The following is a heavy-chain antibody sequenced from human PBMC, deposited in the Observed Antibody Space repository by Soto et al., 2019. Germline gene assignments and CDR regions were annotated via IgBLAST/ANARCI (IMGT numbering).Heavy chain of an antibody. V-gene: IGHV1-69*01. CDR3: AAPQYYYDSSGYQGAFDY. D-gene: IGHD3-22*01. J-gene: IGHJ4*02. Sequence: QVQLVQSGAEVKKPGSSVKVSCKASGGTFSSYAISWVRQAPGQGLEWMGGIIPIFGTANYAQKFQGRVTITADESTRTAYMALSSLRSEDTAVYYCAAPQYYYDSSGYQGAFDYWGQGTLVTVSS. CDR2: IIPIFGTA. CDR1: GGTFSSYA.